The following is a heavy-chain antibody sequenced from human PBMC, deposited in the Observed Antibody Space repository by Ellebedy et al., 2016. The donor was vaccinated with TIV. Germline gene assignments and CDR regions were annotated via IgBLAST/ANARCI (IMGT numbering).Heavy chain of an antibody. D-gene: IGHD3-10*01. CDR2: IHDSGIT. V-gene: IGHV4-59*11. J-gene: IGHJ5*02. CDR3: TISEEQLSSEFWLAP. CDR1: GDSINSHY. Sequence: MPSETLSLTCIVSGDSINSHYWSWIRQPPGKGLEWIAYIHDSGITNYNPSLKSRVTISVDTSKNEFSLRLTSVTAADTAVYYCTISEEQLSSEFWLAPWGQGTLVTVSS.